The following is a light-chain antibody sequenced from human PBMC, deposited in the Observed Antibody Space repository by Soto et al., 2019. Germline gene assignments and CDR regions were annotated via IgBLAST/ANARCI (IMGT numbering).Light chain of an antibody. CDR2: AAS. J-gene: IGKJ1*01. CDR1: QSLTSSY. V-gene: IGKV3-20*01. CDR3: QYYDTSPAWT. Sequence: ESVLTQSPGILSLSPGERATLSCRASQSLTSSYLAWYQQKPGQAPRLLIYAASRRATGIPDRLSGSGSGTDFTLIISRLEAEDSAVYYCQYYDTSPAWTFGQGTRVEIK.